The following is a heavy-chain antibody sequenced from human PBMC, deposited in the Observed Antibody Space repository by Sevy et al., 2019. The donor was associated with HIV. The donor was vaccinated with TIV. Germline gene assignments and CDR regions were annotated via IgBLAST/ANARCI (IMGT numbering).Heavy chain of an antibody. CDR2: IIPSGGST. CDR3: ASGTGV. CDR1: GYTFTTYY. Sequence: ASVKVSCKASGYTFTTYYVHWVRQALGQGLEWMGIIIPSGGSTTDAQKFQGRVTMTRDTSTSTVYMELSSLISDDTAVYYCASGTGVWCQGTLVTVSS. D-gene: IGHD1-26*01. J-gene: IGHJ4*02. V-gene: IGHV1-46*01.